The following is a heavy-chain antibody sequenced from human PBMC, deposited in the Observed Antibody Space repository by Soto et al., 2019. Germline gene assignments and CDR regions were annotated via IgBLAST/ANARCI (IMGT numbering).Heavy chain of an antibody. D-gene: IGHD1-20*01. CDR1: GFIFGDYA. J-gene: IGHJ5*02. CDR2: VGGGGTDT. Sequence: QFFESGGDLVQPGGSLRVHCVASGFIFGDYAMSWVRQAPGKGLEWVSSVGGGGTDTYYAASVKGRFTISRDNSKSTLSLQMNNLRAEDTAVYYCAIDPVPYNGKWDWFDTWGEGTLVIVSS. CDR3: AIDPVPYNGKWDWFDT. V-gene: IGHV3-23*01.